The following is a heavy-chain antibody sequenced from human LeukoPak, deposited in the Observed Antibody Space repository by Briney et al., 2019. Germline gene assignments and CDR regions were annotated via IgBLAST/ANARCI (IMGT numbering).Heavy chain of an antibody. CDR1: GFTFDDYA. CDR2: IYSGGST. Sequence: GGSLRLSCAASGFTFDDYAMHWVRRAPGKGLEWVSVIYSGGSTYYADSVKGRFTISRDNSKNTLYLQMNSLRAEDTAVYYCAKEGVYSPFDPWGQGTLVTVSS. CDR3: AKEGVYSPFDP. V-gene: IGHV3-23*03. D-gene: IGHD6-13*01. J-gene: IGHJ5*02.